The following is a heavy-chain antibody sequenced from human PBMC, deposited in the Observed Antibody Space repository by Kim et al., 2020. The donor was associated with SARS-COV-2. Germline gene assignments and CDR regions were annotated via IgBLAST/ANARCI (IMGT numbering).Heavy chain of an antibody. V-gene: IGHV4-31*03. J-gene: IGHJ4*02. D-gene: IGHD3-9*01. Sequence: SETLSLTCTVSGGSISSGGYYWSWIRQHPGKGLEWIGYIYYSGSTYYNPSLKSRVTISVDTSKNQFSLKLSSVTAADTAVYYCASYDILPVARFDYWGQGTLVTVSS. CDR2: IYYSGST. CDR3: ASYDILPVARFDY. CDR1: GGSISSGGYY.